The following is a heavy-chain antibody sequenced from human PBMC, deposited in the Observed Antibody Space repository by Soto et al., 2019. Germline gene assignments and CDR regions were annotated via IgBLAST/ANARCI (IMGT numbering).Heavy chain of an antibody. CDR3: AHSFPGVAVAVHFDY. CDR1: GFSLSTSGVG. D-gene: IGHD6-19*01. CDR2: IYWDDDK. V-gene: IGHV2-5*02. J-gene: IGHJ4*02. Sequence: KESGPTLVKPTQTLTLTCTFSGFSLSTSGVGVGWIRQPPGKALEWLALIYWDDDKRYSPSLKSRLTITKDTSKNQVVLTMTNMDPVDTATYYRAHSFPGVAVAVHFDYWGQGTLVTVSS.